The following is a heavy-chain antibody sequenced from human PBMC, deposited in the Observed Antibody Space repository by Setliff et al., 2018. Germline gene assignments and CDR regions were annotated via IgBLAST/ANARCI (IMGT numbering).Heavy chain of an antibody. J-gene: IGHJ4*02. V-gene: IGHV3-15*01. CDR1: NFPFSAAW. CDR3: YTWLLYSSSWYRDH. Sequence: GGSLRLSCTTSNFPFSAAWMSWVRRGPGKGLEWVGRIKNKTEGGTTDYAAPVKGRFTISRDDPGNTLYLQMSSLKTEDTAVYYCYTWLLYSSSWYRDHWGQGTLVTVSS. CDR2: IKNKTEGGTT. D-gene: IGHD6-13*01.